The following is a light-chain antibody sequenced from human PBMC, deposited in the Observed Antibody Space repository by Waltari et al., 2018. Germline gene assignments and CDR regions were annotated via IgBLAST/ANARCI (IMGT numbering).Light chain of an antibody. CDR3: CSFVYGGSVV. V-gene: IGLV2-23*02. CDR1: SSDVGNYNH. CDR2: EVT. Sequence: QSALTQPASVSGSLGQSITISCTGTSSDVGNYNHVSWFQHHPGFAPKLIIYEVTKRPAGISTRFSGSRAGNTASLTISGLHAEDEAEYHCCSFVYGGSVVFGGGTKLTVL. J-gene: IGLJ2*01.